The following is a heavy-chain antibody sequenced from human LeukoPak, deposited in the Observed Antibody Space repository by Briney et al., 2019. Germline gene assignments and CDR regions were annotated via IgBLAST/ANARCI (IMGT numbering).Heavy chain of an antibody. J-gene: IGHJ4*02. CDR3: ARDGIDY. CDR2: IKQGGSEK. CDR1: GFTFSSYW. Sequence: GGSLRLSCAASGFTFSSYWMSWVRQAPGKGLEWVANIKQGGSEKYYVDSVKGRFTTSRDDAKNSVYLRMNSLRAEDTAVYYCARDGIDYWGQGTLVTVSS. D-gene: IGHD1-14*01. V-gene: IGHV3-7*04.